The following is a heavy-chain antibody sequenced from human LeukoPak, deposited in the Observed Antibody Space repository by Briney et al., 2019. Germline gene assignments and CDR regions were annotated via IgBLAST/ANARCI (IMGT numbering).Heavy chain of an antibody. CDR2: IRYDGSNK. CDR3: AKDPVNLWCGEPLNAFDI. Sequence: GGSLRLSCAASGFTFSSYGMHWVRQAPGKGLEWVAFIRYDGSNKYYAHSVKGRFTISRDNSKNTLYLQMNSLRAEDTAVYYCAKDPVNLWCGEPLNAFDIWGQGTMVTVSS. J-gene: IGHJ3*02. D-gene: IGHD3-10*01. CDR1: GFTFSSYG. V-gene: IGHV3-30*02.